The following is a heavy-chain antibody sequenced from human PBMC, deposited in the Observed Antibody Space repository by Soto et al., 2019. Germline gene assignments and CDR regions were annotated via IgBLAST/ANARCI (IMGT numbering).Heavy chain of an antibody. CDR1: AGSFSGYY. CDR2: INHSGST. J-gene: IGHJ4*02. CDR3: ARKQAGYFSGIDY. D-gene: IGHD2-15*01. Sequence: PSETLSLTCGVYAGSFSGYYWTWIRQSPGKGLEWIGEINHSGSTNFNPSLRGRVTLSVDTSKTQFSLNLSSVTVADTAVYFCARKQAGYFSGIDYWGQGTLVTVSS. V-gene: IGHV4-34*01.